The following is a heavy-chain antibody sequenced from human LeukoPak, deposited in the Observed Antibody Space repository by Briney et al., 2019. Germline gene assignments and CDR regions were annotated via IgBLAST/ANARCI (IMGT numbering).Heavy chain of an antibody. V-gene: IGHV4-59*01. CDR2: IYYSGST. CDR3: ASQKRRDGYN. CDR1: GGSISSYY. J-gene: IGHJ3*01. D-gene: IGHD5-24*01. Sequence: PSETLSLTCTVSGGSISSYYWSWIRQPPGKGLEWIGYIYYSGSTNYNPSLKSRVTISVDTSKNQFSLKLSSVTAADTAVYYCASQKRRDGYNWGQGTMVTVSS.